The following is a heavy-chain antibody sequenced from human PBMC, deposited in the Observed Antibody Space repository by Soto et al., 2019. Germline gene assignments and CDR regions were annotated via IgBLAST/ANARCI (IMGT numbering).Heavy chain of an antibody. D-gene: IGHD1-26*01. J-gene: IGHJ4*02. CDR2: IIPIFGTA. V-gene: IGHV1-69*12. Sequence: QVQLVQSGAEVKKPGSSVKVSCKASGGTFSSYAISWVRQAPGQGLEWMGGIIPIFGTANYAQKFQGRVTITAAESTSTADMELSSLRSGDTAVYYCARGAVGALFLGYWGQGTLVTVSS. CDR3: ARGAVGALFLGY. CDR1: GGTFSSYA.